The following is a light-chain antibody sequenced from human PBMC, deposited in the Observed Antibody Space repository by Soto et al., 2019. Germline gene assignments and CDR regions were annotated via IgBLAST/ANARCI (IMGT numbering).Light chain of an antibody. J-gene: IGKJ5*01. CDR2: GAS. CDR3: QQYGSSLSIT. Sequence: EIVLTQSPGTLSLSPGERVTLSCRASQSVSRSYLAWYQQKPGQAPRLLIYGASSRATGIPDRFSGSGSGTDFTLTISRLEPEDFVVYYCQQYGSSLSITFGQGTRLE. CDR1: QSVSRSY. V-gene: IGKV3-20*01.